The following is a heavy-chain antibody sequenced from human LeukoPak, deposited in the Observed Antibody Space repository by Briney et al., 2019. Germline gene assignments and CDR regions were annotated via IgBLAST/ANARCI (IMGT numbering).Heavy chain of an antibody. V-gene: IGHV3-20*04. CDR1: GFTFDDYG. Sequence: GGSLRLSCAASGFTFDDYGMSWVRQAPGKGLEWVSGINWNGGSTGYADSVKGRFTISRDNAKNSLYLQMNSLRAEDTAVYYCSCESDRYGYNTRGYFDYWGQGTLVNVSS. CDR3: SCESDRYGYNTRGYFDY. D-gene: IGHD5-24*01. J-gene: IGHJ4*02. CDR2: INWNGGST.